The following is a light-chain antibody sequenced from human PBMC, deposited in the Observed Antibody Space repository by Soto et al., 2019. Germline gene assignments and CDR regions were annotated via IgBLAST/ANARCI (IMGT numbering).Light chain of an antibody. Sequence: QSVLTQPAPVSGSPGQSITISCTGTSSDVGLFNYVSWYQQHPGRAPKLLIYEVTNRPAGVSNRFSGSKSGNTASLTISGLQAEDEADYYCSSYTSSSTLVFGSGTKVTVL. V-gene: IGLV2-14*01. J-gene: IGLJ1*01. CDR1: SSDVGLFNY. CDR2: EVT. CDR3: SSYTSSSTLV.